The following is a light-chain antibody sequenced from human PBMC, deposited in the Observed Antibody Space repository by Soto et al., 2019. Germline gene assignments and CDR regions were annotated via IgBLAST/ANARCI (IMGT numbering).Light chain of an antibody. CDR3: MQYRQTPPYT. CDR1: QSLLHSNGYNY. CDR2: LGS. J-gene: IGKJ2*01. V-gene: IGKV2-28*01. Sequence: DIVMTQSPLSLPVTPGEPASISCRSSQSLLHSNGYNYLDWYLQKPGQSPQLLIYLGSNRASGVPDRFSGRGSGTDFTLKISRVDAEDVEVYYCMQYRQTPPYTFGQGTKREIK.